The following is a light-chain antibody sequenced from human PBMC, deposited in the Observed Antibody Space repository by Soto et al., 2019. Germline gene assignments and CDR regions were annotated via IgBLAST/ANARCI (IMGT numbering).Light chain of an antibody. J-gene: IGKJ4*01. Sequence: EIVLTQSPATLSLSPGERATLSCRASPRVRGNLAWYQQKPGQSPRRLIYGASTRATGIPARFSGSGSGTNFTLTISRLEPEEVAVYYCQQYGSAPPEITFGGGTKVDIK. CDR2: GAS. CDR3: QQYGSAPPEIT. V-gene: IGKV3-20*01. CDR1: PRVRGN.